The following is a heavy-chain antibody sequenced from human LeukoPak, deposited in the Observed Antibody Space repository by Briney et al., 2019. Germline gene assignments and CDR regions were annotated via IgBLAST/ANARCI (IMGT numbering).Heavy chain of an antibody. CDR3: ARDLGITMVRGDMDV. CDR1: GFTFSSYG. J-gene: IGHJ6*02. D-gene: IGHD3-10*01. V-gene: IGHV3-30*19. Sequence: GGSLRLSCGASGFTFSSYGMHWVRQAPGKGLEWVAVISYDGSNKYYADSVKGRFTISRDNSKNTLYLQMNSLRAEDTAVYYCARDLGITMVRGDMDVWGQGTTVTVSS. CDR2: ISYDGSNK.